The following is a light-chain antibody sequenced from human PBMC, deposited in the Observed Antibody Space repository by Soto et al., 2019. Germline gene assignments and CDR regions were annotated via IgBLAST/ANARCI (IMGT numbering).Light chain of an antibody. CDR2: DVS. CDR1: ISDVGGYQY. Sequence: QSALTQPASVSGSPGQSITISCTGTISDVGGYQYVSWFQQHPGKAPKLMIYDVSDRPSGVSSRFSGSKSGNTASLTISGLQSEDAADYYCSSYTSDFTIIFGGGTKLTVL. CDR3: SSYTSDFTII. J-gene: IGLJ2*01. V-gene: IGLV2-14*03.